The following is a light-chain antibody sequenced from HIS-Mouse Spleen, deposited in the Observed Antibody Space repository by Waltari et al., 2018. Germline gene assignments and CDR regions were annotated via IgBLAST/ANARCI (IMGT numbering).Light chain of an antibody. CDR1: SSDVGSYNL. CDR2: EGS. J-gene: IGLJ2*01. V-gene: IGLV2-23*01. CDR3: CSYAGSSTVV. Sequence: QSALTQPASVSGSPGQSITISCTGTSSDVGSYNLVPWYQQHPGKAPKRMVYEGSKRPSGVYNRFSGSKSGNTASLTISGLQAEDEADYYCCSYAGSSTVVFGGGTKLTVL.